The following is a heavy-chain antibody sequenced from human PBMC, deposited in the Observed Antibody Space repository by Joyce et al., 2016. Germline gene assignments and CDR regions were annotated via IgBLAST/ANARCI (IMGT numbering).Heavy chain of an antibody. V-gene: IGHV1-3*01. Sequence: QVQLVQSGAAVTKPGASVKISCKASGYIFSNNDIHWVRQAPGQTFEGMGWVSAGSGDTKYSQKFQGRLTFTRDTSATTAHMELSSLRSEDTALYYCARGRTLADWGQGTLVTVSS. J-gene: IGHJ4*02. CDR1: GYIFSNND. CDR2: VSAGSGDT. CDR3: ARGRTLAD.